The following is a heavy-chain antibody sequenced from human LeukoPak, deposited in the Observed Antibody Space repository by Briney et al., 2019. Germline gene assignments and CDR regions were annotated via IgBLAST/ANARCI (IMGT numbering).Heavy chain of an antibody. CDR3: ATGGHYFGT. J-gene: IGHJ4*02. Sequence: GGSLRLSWAASGLIFSDHLMTWVRQAPGKGLEWVANTNQDGTENYYLDSVKGRFTISRDNTERSVSLQMNSLRAADTAVYYCATGGHYFGTWGRGTLVTVSS. CDR1: GLIFSDHL. D-gene: IGHD2/OR15-2a*01. CDR2: TNQDGTEN. V-gene: IGHV3-7*01.